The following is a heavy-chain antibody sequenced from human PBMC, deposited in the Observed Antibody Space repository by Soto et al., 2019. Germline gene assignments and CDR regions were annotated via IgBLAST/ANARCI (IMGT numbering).Heavy chain of an antibody. CDR3: ARADSGYNWRGVGDY. V-gene: IGHV3-30-3*01. CDR2: ISYDGSNK. D-gene: IGHD5-12*01. J-gene: IGHJ4*02. CDR1: GFTFSSYA. Sequence: GGSLRLSCAASGFTFSSYAMHWVRQAPGKGLEWVAVISYDGSNKYYADSVKGRFTISRDNSKNTLYLQMNSLRAEDTAVYYCARADSGYNWRGVGDYWGQGTLVTVSS.